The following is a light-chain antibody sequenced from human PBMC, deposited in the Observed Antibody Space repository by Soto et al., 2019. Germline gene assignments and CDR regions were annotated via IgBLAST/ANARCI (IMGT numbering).Light chain of an antibody. J-gene: IGKJ1*01. V-gene: IGKV1-5*01. CDR3: QQYSSYSPA. Sequence: DIQMTQSPSTLSASVGARVPITCRASESISSWLAWYQQKPGKAPKLLIYDASSLESGVPSRFSGSGSGTEFTLTISSLQPDDFATYYCQQYSSYSPAFGQGTKVDIK. CDR2: DAS. CDR1: ESISSW.